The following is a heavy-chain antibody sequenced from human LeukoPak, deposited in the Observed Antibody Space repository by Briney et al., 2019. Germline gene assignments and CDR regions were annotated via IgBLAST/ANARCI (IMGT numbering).Heavy chain of an antibody. J-gene: IGHJ4*02. CDR3: AADLLDDFWSGYPEPDY. CDR1: GFTFTGSA. V-gene: IGHV1-58*02. D-gene: IGHD3-3*01. Sequence: SVKVSCKASGFTFTGSAMQWVRQARGQRLEGVGWIVVGSGNTNYAQKFQERVTITRDMSTSTAYMELSSLRSEDTAVYYCAADLLDDFWSGYPEPDYWGQGTLVTVSS. CDR2: IVVGSGNT.